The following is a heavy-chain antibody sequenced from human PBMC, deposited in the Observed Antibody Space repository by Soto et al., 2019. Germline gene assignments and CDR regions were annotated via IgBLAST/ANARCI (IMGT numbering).Heavy chain of an antibody. CDR2: IYYSGST. CDR3: ARRYNWNYWGDYYYYYMDV. J-gene: IGHJ6*03. Sequence: PSGTLSPTPPVPGGSPSSYYWSWIRQPPGKGLEWIGYIYYSGSTNYNPSLKSRVTISVDTSKNQFSLKLGSVTAADTAVYYCARRYNWNYWGDYYYYYMDVWGKGTTVTVSS. V-gene: IGHV4-59*08. CDR1: GGSPSSYY. D-gene: IGHD1-7*01.